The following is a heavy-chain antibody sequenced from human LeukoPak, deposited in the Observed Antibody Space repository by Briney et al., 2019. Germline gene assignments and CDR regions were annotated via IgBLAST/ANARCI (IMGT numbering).Heavy chain of an antibody. CDR2: ISAYNGNT. Sequence: GASVKVSCKASGYTFTSYGISWVRQAPGQGLEWMGWISAYNGNTNYAQKLQGRVTMTTDTSTSTAYMELRSLRSDDTAVYYCAREAYTYYYDSSGHNDWFDPWGQGTLVTVSS. J-gene: IGHJ5*02. V-gene: IGHV1-18*01. D-gene: IGHD3-22*01. CDR1: GYTFTSYG. CDR3: AREAYTYYYDSSGHNDWFDP.